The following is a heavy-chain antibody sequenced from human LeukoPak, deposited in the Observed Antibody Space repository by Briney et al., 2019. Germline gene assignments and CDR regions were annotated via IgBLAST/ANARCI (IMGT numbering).Heavy chain of an antibody. CDR3: ARSRNYYYYMDV. V-gene: IGHV1-2*02. CDR2: INPNSGGT. Sequence: ASVKVSCKASGYTFTGYYMHWVRQAPGQGLEWMGWINPNSGGTNYAQKFQGKVTMTRDTSISTAYMELSRLRSDDTAVYYCARSRNYYYYMDVWGKRTTVTVSS. CDR1: GYTFTGYY. J-gene: IGHJ6*03.